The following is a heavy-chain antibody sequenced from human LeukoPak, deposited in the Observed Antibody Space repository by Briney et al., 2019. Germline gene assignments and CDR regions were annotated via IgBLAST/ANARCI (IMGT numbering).Heavy chain of an antibody. V-gene: IGHV3-21*01. J-gene: IGHJ4*02. CDR1: GFTFSIYS. D-gene: IGHD3-10*01. CDR3: ATDGSGSFHVDY. Sequence: GGSLRLSCAASGFTFSIYSMNWVRQAPGKGLEWVSSISSSSSSIYYADSVKGRFSISRDDAKSSLYLEMNSLRAEDTAVYYCATDGSGSFHVDYWGQGTLVTVSS. CDR2: ISSSSSSI.